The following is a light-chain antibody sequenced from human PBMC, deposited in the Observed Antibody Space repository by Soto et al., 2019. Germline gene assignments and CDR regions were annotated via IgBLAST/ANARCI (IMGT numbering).Light chain of an antibody. CDR2: AAS. CDR3: QHYYNYPWT. Sequence: AVLLTQSPSSFSASTGDRATITCRASQDIHNYLAWYQQVPGKAPKLLLYAASILQTGVPSRFSGSGSGTDFTLTIDRLEFEDFATYFCQHYYNYPWTFGQGTTVE. J-gene: IGKJ1*01. CDR1: QDIHNY. V-gene: IGKV1-8*01.